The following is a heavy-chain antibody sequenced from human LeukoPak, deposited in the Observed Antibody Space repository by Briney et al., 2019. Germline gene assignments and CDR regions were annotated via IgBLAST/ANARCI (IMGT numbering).Heavy chain of an antibody. Sequence: ASVKVSCKASGYTFTSYYMHWVRQAPGQGLEWMGVINPSGGSTSYAQKFQGRVTMTRDTSTSTVYMELSSLRSEDTAVYYCARGEMGPAEWGDAFDIWGQGTLVTVSS. CDR1: GYTFTSYY. V-gene: IGHV1-46*01. D-gene: IGHD1-26*01. CDR3: ARGEMGPAEWGDAFDI. CDR2: INPSGGST. J-gene: IGHJ4*02.